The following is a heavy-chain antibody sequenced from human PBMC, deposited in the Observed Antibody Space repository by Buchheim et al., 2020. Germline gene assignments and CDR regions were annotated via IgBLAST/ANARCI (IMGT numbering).Heavy chain of an antibody. CDR2: ITSDGSGT. J-gene: IGHJ5*02. V-gene: IGHV3-74*01. CDR1: GFSFSSYW. D-gene: IGHD6-25*01. CDR3: ARGIAATANPNWFDP. Sequence: EVQLVESGGGLVQPGGSLRLSCAASGFSFSSYWMHWVRQAPGRGLVWVSRITSDGSGTGYADSVTGRFTISRDNAKNTLYLQLNSLGPEETAIYFCARGIAATANPNWFDPWGQGTL.